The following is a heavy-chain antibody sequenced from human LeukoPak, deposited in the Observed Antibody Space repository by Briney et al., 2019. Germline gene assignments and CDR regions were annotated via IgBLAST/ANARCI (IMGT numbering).Heavy chain of an antibody. V-gene: IGHV3-21*01. J-gene: IGHJ4*02. CDR1: GFTFSDYT. CDR3: AIGRTGTSAYFDY. D-gene: IGHD1-1*01. Sequence: KPGGSLRLSCAASGFTFSDYTMTWVRQAPGKGLEWVSSITSSSTYIYYADSVKGRFTISRDNTKNSLYLQMNSLRAEVTAVYYCAIGRTGTSAYFDYWGQGTLVTVSS. CDR2: ITSSSTYI.